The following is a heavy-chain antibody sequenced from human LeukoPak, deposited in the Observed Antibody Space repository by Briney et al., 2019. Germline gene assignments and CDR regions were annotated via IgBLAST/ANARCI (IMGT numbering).Heavy chain of an antibody. CDR3: TRGGGGSFPNY. Sequence: PGGSLRLSCAASGFTVSSNFLSWVRQPPGKGLEWVSDIYSGGSTYYADSVKGRFTISRDNSKNTLYLQMNSLRAEDTAVYYCTRGGGGSFPNYWGQGTLVTVSS. D-gene: IGHD2-21*01. CDR1: GFTVSSNF. V-gene: IGHV3-53*01. CDR2: IYSGGST. J-gene: IGHJ4*02.